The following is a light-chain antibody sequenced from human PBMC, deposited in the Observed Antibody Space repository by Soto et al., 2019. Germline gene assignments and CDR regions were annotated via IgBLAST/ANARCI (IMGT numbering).Light chain of an antibody. CDR2: EGT. J-gene: IGLJ3*02. Sequence: QSALTQPASVSGSPGQSITISCTGTSSDVGSYNLVSWYQERPGKAPKLMIYEGTKRPSGVSNRFSGSKSGITASLTISGLQAEDEADYYCCSYAGSSAGVFGGGTKLTVL. CDR1: SSDVGSYNL. V-gene: IGLV2-23*01. CDR3: CSYAGSSAGV.